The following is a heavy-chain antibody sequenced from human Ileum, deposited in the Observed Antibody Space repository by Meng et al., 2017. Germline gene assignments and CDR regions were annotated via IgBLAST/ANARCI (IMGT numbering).Heavy chain of an antibody. CDR2: IHYSGST. D-gene: IGHD3-9*01. J-gene: IGHJ5*02. CDR3: ARQPTGYPNWLDP. Sequence: QLHLQESGPGLVGPSETLSLTCTVSGGSMSGNFYSWAWIRQPPGKGLEWIVTIHYSGSTYYNPSLKSRVTTSIDPSKKQFFLKLSSVTAADTAVYFCARQPTGYPNWLDPWGQGTLVTVSS. V-gene: IGHV4-39*07. CDR1: GGSMSGNFYS.